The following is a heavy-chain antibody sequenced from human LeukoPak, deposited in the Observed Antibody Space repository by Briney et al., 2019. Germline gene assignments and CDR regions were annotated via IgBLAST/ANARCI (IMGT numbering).Heavy chain of an antibody. CDR3: ARRNHFDY. CDR2: IYYSGST. V-gene: IGHV4-39*01. J-gene: IGHJ4*02. CDR1: GGSISSRSYY. Sequence: PSETLSLTCTVSGGSISSRSYYWGWIRQPPGKGLEWIGSIYYSGSTYYNPSLKSRVTISVDTSKNQFSLKLSSVTAADTAVYYCARRNHFDYWGQGTLVTVSS.